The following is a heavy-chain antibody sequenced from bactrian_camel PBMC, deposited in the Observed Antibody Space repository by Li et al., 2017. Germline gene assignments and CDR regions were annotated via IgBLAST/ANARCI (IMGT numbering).Heavy chain of an antibody. D-gene: IGHD2*01. CDR2: ITGDGST. J-gene: IGHJ6*01. V-gene: IGHV3S55*01. Sequence: HVQLVESGGGSVQAGGSLRLSCAAARYVLDSYCMAWFRQAPGYECELVASITGDGSTYYTDAVKGRFAISKDEDENVLYLQMDMLRPEDTAMYYCAARGGFGSCTLDTRSSPFGYWGQGTQVTVS. CDR3: AARGGFGSCTLDTRSSPFGY. CDR1: RYVLDSYC.